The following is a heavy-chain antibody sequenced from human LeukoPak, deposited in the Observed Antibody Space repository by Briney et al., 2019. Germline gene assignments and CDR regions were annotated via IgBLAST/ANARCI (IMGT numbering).Heavy chain of an antibody. CDR1: GFTFSSYA. D-gene: IGHD4-23*01. CDR3: AKDLYGGNSGNAFDV. J-gene: IGHJ3*01. V-gene: IGHV3-23*01. Sequence: GGSLRLSCAASGFTFSSYAMSWVRQAPGKGLEWVSAISGSGGSTYYADSVKGRFTISRDNSKNTLYLQMNSLRAEDTAVYYCAKDLYGGNSGNAFDVWGQGTMVTVSS. CDR2: ISGSGGST.